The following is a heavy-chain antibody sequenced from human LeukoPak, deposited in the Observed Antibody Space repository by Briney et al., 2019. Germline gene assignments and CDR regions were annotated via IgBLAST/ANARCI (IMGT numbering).Heavy chain of an antibody. V-gene: IGHV3-23*01. J-gene: IGHJ3*01. D-gene: IGHD3-10*01. Sequence: PGGSLRLSCAASGFTFSSHAMSGVREAPGKGLEWVSAISGVSGDTYDADSVKGRFTISRDNSKNTLYLQMDSLRAEDTALYYCAKDRSGGDAFDVWGQGTMVTVSS. CDR3: AKDRSGGDAFDV. CDR2: ISGVSGDT. CDR1: GFTFSSHA.